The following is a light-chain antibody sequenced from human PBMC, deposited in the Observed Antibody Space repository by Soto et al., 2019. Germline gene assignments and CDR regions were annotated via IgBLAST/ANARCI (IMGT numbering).Light chain of an antibody. CDR3: AAWDDSLNGVV. J-gene: IGLJ2*01. V-gene: IGLV1-44*01. Sequence: QSVLTQPPSASGTPGQRVTISCSGSSSNIGSHPVNWYQQLPGTAPKLLIYSNNQRPSGVPDRFSGSKSGTSASLAISGLQSEDEADYYCAAWDDSLNGVVFGGGTKLTVL. CDR2: SNN. CDR1: SSNIGSHP.